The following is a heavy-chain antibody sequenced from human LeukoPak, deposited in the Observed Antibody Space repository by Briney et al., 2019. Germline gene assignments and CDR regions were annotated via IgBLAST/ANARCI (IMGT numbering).Heavy chain of an antibody. V-gene: IGHV3-30-3*01. D-gene: IGHD2-15*01. CDR3: ARDPGYCDYASC. J-gene: IGHJ4*01. CDR1: GFAFSSYA. Sequence: GSLRLACEASGFAFSSYALHWVRQAPGKGLEWVAVISYDGSNKYYTDSVKGRFTISRDDSKSTLYLQMNSLRAEDTAVYYCARDPGYCDYASCWGQGTLVTVSS. CDR2: ISYDGSNK.